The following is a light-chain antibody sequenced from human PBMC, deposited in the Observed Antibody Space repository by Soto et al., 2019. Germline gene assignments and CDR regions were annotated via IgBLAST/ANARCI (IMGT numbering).Light chain of an antibody. CDR3: SSYAGSNYFVV. CDR1: SSDVGGYNY. Sequence: QSALTQPPSASGSPGQSVTISCTGTSSDVGGYNYVSWYQQHPGKAPKLMIYEVSKRPSGVPDRFSGSKSANTASLTVSGLQDEDEADYYCSSYAGSNYFVVFGGGTKLTVL. CDR2: EVS. V-gene: IGLV2-8*01. J-gene: IGLJ2*01.